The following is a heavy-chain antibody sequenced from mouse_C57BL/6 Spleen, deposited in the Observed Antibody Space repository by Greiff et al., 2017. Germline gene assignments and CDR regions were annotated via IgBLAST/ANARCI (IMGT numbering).Heavy chain of an antibody. CDR3: ARRDYGSSLYYFDY. D-gene: IGHD1-1*01. CDR1: GYTFTSYW. Sequence: QVQLKQPGAELVKPGASVKLSCTASGYTFTSYWMHWVKQRPGQGLEWIGMIHPNSGSTNYNEKFKSKATLTVDKSSSTAYMQLSSLTSEDSAVYYCARRDYGSSLYYFDYWGQGTTLTVSS. J-gene: IGHJ2*01. V-gene: IGHV1-64*01. CDR2: IHPNSGST.